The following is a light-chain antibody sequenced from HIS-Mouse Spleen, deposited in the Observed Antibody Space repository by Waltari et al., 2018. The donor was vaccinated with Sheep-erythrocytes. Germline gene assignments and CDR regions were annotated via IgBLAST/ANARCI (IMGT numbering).Light chain of an antibody. Sequence: DIQFTQSPSFLSASVGDRVTITCRASQGISSYLAWYQQKPGKPPKLLIYAASTLQSGVPSRFSGSGSGTEFTLTISSLQPEDFATYYCQQLNSYPALTFGGGTKVEIK. J-gene: IGKJ4*01. V-gene: IGKV1-9*01. CDR1: QGISSY. CDR3: QQLNSYPALT. CDR2: AAS.